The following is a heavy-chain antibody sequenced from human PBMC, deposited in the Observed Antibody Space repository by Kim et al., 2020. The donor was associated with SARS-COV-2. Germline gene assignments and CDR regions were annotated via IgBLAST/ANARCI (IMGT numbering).Heavy chain of an antibody. V-gene: IGHV3-23*01. J-gene: IGHJ6*02. CDR2: ISGSGGST. CDR1: GFTFSSYA. Sequence: GGSLRLSCAASGFTFSSYAMSWVRQAPGKGLEWVSAISGSGGSTYYADSVKGRFTISRDNSKNTLYLQMNSLGAEDTAVYYCAKEGLAVEDPYYYYGMDVWGQGTTVTVSS. CDR3: AKEGLAVEDPYYYYGMDV. D-gene: IGHD6-19*01.